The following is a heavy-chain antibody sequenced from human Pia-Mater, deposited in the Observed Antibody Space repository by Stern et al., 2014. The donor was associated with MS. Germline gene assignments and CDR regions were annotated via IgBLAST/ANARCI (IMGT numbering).Heavy chain of an antibody. CDR2: ISASGNST. CDR1: KFTFTTYA. Sequence: EVQLVESGGGLAHHGASLRLSCAASKFTFTTYAMTWVRQAPGKGLEWVATISASGNSTYFADSVKGRFTVSRDNSNNTVYLQMSNLTAEDTAIYFCAKDDGYIGFDYWGQGTPVTVSS. D-gene: IGHD5-18*01. V-gene: IGHV3-23*04. J-gene: IGHJ4*02. CDR3: AKDDGYIGFDY.